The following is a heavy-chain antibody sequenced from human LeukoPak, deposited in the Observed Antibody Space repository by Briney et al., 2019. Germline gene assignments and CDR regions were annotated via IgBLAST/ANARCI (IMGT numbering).Heavy chain of an antibody. V-gene: IGHV1-69*06. CDR3: ARAYRRITGTTRPHYYYYYMDV. CDR1: GGAFSDYA. D-gene: IGHD1-7*01. J-gene: IGHJ6*03. CDR2: FIPIFGTA. Sequence: SVKVSCKASGGAFSDYALNWVRQAPGQGLVWMGVFIPIFGTANYAQKFQGRVTITADKSTSTAYMELSSLRSEDTAVYYCARAYRRITGTTRPHYYYYYMDVWGKGTTVTVSS.